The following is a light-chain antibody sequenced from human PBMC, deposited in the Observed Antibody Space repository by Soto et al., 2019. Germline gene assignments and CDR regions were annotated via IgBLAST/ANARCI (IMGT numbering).Light chain of an antibody. Sequence: QSALTQPPSVSGSPGQSVAISYTGTSSDVGSFNRVSWYQQSPGTAPKLIIYDVNNRPSGVPDRFSGSKSGNAASLTISGLQAEDESDYYCSSFTTSDTYVFGTGTKLTVL. CDR1: SSDVGSFNR. V-gene: IGLV2-18*02. CDR2: DVN. CDR3: SSFTTSDTYV. J-gene: IGLJ1*01.